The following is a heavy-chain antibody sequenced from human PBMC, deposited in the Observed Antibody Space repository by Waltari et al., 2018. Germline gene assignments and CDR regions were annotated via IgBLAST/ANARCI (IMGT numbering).Heavy chain of an antibody. Sequence: EVQLAESGGGLVQPGGSLRLSCAASGLILSSYWMTWVRQAPGKGMEWVANIKEDGREIYYVDSVRGRCTVSRDNAKNSLVLQMTSLRVEDTAVYYCATGSVTHTYWGQGTLVSVSA. D-gene: IGHD2-21*02. V-gene: IGHV3-7*01. CDR1: GLILSSYW. J-gene: IGHJ4*02. CDR2: IKEDGREI. CDR3: ATGSVTHTY.